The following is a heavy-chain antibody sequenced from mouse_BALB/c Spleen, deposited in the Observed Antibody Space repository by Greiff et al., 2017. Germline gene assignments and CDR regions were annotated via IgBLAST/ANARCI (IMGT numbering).Heavy chain of an antibody. V-gene: IGHV1S81*02. CDR3: TSYYFDY. CDR2: INPSNGGT. CDR1: GYTFTSYY. Sequence: QVQLKESGAELVKPGASVKLSCKASGYTFTSYYMYWVKQRPGQGLEWIGEINPSNGGTNFNEKFKSKATLTVDKSSSTAYMQLSSLTSEDSAVYYCTSYYFDYWGQGTTLTVSS. J-gene: IGHJ2*01.